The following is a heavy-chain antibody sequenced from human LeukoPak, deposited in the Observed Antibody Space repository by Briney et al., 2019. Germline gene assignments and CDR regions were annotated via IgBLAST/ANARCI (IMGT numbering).Heavy chain of an antibody. V-gene: IGHV3-30*02. Sequence: GGSLRLSCAASRFTFSSYGMHWVRQAPGKGLEWVAYTQYDGSNEQYADSVKGRFSISRDSSKNILYPQMNSLRAEDTAVYYCAKDRCSNGVGCYYYYMDVWGKGTTVTISS. D-gene: IGHD2-8*01. CDR3: AKDRCSNGVGCYYYYMDV. J-gene: IGHJ6*03. CDR1: RFTFSSYG. CDR2: TQYDGSNE.